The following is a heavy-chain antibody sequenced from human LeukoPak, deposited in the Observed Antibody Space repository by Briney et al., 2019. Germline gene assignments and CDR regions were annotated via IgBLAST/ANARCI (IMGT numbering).Heavy chain of an antibody. V-gene: IGHV3-30*18. CDR1: GFTLSSCG. Sequence: QARGSLRLSCAASGFTLSSCGMHWVRQAPGKGLEWVAVITYDGITTYFDDSAKGRFTISRDTSKSMLYLQMNSLRPEDTAVYYCVKEQSSGNYRTADFWGQGTLVTVSS. CDR2: ITYDGITT. CDR3: VKEQSSGNYRTADF. J-gene: IGHJ4*02. D-gene: IGHD3-10*01.